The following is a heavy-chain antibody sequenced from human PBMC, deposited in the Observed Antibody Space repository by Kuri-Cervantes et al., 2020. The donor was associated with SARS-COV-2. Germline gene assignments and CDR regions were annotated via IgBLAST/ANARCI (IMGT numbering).Heavy chain of an antibody. D-gene: IGHD3-22*01. CDR1: DGSISPYY. CDR2: VYYSGTT. Sequence: ESLKISCTVSDGSISPYYWGWIRQPPGKGLQWIGFVYYSGTTNYSPSLGSRVTMSVDTSKNKFSLNVSSVTAEDTAVYYCARVRHGTDTYDSSGYYYFDYWGQGMLVTVSS. V-gene: IGHV4-59*01. J-gene: IGHJ4*02. CDR3: ARVRHGTDTYDSSGYYYFDY.